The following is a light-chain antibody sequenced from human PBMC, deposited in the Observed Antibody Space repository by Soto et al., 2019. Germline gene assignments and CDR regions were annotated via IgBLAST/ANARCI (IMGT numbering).Light chain of an antibody. CDR1: RSVSSSY. J-gene: IGKJ5*01. CDR2: GAS. Sequence: EIVLTQSPGTLPLSPGERATLSCRASRSVSSSYLAWYQQKPGQAPRLLIYGASSRATGIPDRFSGSGSGTDFTLTISRLEPEDFAVYYCQQYGSSPPITFGQGTRL. CDR3: QQYGSSPPIT. V-gene: IGKV3-20*01.